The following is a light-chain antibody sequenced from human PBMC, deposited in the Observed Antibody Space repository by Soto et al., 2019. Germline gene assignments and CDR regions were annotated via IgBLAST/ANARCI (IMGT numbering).Light chain of an antibody. CDR1: SSDVGGY. CDR3: SSYAGSNNLV. J-gene: IGLJ2*01. Sequence: QSALTQPPSASGSPGQSVTISCTGTSSDVGGYVSWYQQHPGKAPELIIYEVSKRPSGVPDRFSGSKSGNTASLTVSGLQAEDGADYYCSSYAGSNNLVFGGGNKLTVL. V-gene: IGLV2-8*01. CDR2: EVS.